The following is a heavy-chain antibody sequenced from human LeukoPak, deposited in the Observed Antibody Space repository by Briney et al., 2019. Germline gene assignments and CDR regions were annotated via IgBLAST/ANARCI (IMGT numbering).Heavy chain of an antibody. CDR2: IYNSGNT. D-gene: IGHD5-12*01. Sequence: PSETLSLTCTVSGGSISSYYWNCIRQPAGKGLEWIGHIYNSGNTNYNPSLKGRGNISVDRSRNMFSLKLSSVTAADTAMYYCARDYIVETGVVAFDIWGQGTMVTVSS. CDR3: ARDYIVETGVVAFDI. CDR1: GGSISSYY. V-gene: IGHV4-4*07. J-gene: IGHJ3*02.